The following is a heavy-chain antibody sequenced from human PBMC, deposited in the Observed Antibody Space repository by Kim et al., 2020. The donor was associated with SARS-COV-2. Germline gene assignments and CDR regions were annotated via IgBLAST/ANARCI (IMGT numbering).Heavy chain of an antibody. Sequence: GGSLRLSCAASGFTFSSYWMSWDRQAPGKGLEWVANIKQDGSEKYYVDSVKGRFTISRDNAKNSLYLQMNSLRAEDTAVYYCARDLGGCSGGSCYSWVYYYYYGMDDWGQGTTVTVAS. CDR2: IKQDGSEK. J-gene: IGHJ6*02. CDR1: GFTFSSYW. V-gene: IGHV3-7*03. D-gene: IGHD2-15*01. CDR3: ARDLGGCSGGSCYSWVYYYYYGMDD.